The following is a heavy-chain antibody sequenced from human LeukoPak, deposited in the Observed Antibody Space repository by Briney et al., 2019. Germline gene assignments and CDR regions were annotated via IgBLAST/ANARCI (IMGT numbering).Heavy chain of an antibody. J-gene: IGHJ4*02. D-gene: IGHD3/OR15-3a*01. V-gene: IGHV5-51*01. Sequence: GESLKISCKGSGYSFTSYWISWVRQMPGKGLEWMGTIYPDDSDTRYSPSFQGQVTISADRSITTAYLQWSSLNASDTAMYYCARHLGLRTLDYWGQGTLVTVSS. CDR3: ARHLGLRTLDY. CDR2: IYPDDSDT. CDR1: GYSFTSYW.